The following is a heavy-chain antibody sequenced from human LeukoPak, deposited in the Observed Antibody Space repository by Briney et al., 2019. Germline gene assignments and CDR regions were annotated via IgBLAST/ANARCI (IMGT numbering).Heavy chain of an antibody. D-gene: IGHD2-2*01. Sequence: PGGSLRLSCAASGFTFSTYEMNWVRQAPGKGLEWVSHISSSGSTTYYADSVKGRFTISRDNAKNSLYLQMNSLRAEDTAVYYCARDGGIVVVPAAIDYWGQGTLVTVPS. CDR3: ARDGGIVVVPAAIDY. J-gene: IGHJ4*02. CDR2: ISSSGSTT. CDR1: GFTFSTYE. V-gene: IGHV3-48*03.